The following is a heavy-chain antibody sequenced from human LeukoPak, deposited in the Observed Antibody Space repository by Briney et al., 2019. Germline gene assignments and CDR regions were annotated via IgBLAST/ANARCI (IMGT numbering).Heavy chain of an antibody. J-gene: IGHJ4*02. V-gene: IGHV4-31*01. Sequence: SETLSPTCTVADGFLNSGVYHCSWIREFPENGLQWIGYIAQSGSSYYNPSLKSQVTISLGTSNNQFSLQLSALTAADTALYYYARDSHYDSSGYYLDSWGPGTLVTVSS. CDR3: ARDSHYDSSGYYLDS. CDR1: DGFLNSGVYH. D-gene: IGHD3-22*01. CDR2: IAQSGSS.